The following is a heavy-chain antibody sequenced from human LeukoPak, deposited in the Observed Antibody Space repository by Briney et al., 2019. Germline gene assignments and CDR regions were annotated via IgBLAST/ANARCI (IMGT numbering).Heavy chain of an antibody. J-gene: IGHJ4*02. CDR1: GGSFSGYY. CDR2: INHSGST. Sequence: PSETLSLTCAVYGGSFSGYYWSWIRQPPGKGLEWIGEINHSGSTNYNPSLKSRVTISVDTSKNQFSLKLSSVTAADTAVYYCARGYDSRSHYFDYWGQGTLVTVSS. V-gene: IGHV4-34*01. CDR3: ARGYDSRSHYFDY. D-gene: IGHD3-22*01.